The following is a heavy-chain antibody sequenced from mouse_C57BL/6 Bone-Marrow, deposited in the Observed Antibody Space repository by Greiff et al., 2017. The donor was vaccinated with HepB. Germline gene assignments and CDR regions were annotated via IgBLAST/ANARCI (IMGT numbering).Heavy chain of an antibody. J-gene: IGHJ4*01. CDR1: GYSITSGYY. CDR3: ARDQAYYYAMDY. CDR2: ISYDGSN. V-gene: IGHV3-6*01. D-gene: IGHD3-2*02. Sequence: EVQLQESGPGLVKPSQSLSLTCSVTGYSITSGYYWNWIRQFPGNKLEWMGYISYDGSNNYNPSLKNRISITRDTSKNQFFLKLNSVTTEDTATYYCARDQAYYYAMDYWGQGTSVTVSS.